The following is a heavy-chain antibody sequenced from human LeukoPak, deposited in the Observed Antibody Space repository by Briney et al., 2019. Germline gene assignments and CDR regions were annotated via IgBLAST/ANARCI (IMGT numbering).Heavy chain of an antibody. CDR3: TRLLPSSHPFFHS. V-gene: IGHV3-53*01. J-gene: IGHJ4*02. CDR2: IYGGGDT. CDR1: GFTVSNDY. Sequence: GGSLRLSCAVSGFTVSNDYMSWVRQAPGKGLEWVSVIYGGGDTDYADAVRGRLTISRDNFENTLFLQMDSLRAEDTAVYYCTRLLPSSHPFFHSWGQGTLVTVSS. D-gene: IGHD6-6*01.